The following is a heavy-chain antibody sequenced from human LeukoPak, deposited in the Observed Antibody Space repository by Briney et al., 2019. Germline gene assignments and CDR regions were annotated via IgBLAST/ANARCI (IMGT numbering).Heavy chain of an antibody. CDR2: IIPIFGAT. V-gene: IGHV1-69*13. Sequence: SVKVSCKASGGTFSSYAISWVRQAPGQGLEWMGGIIPIFGATNYAQRFQGRVTITADESTTTAYMELSSLRSEDTAVYYCARGVQEYYGSANYIFDTWGQGTQVTVSS. D-gene: IGHD3-10*01. CDR1: GGTFSSYA. CDR3: ARGVQEYYGSANYIFDT. J-gene: IGHJ5*02.